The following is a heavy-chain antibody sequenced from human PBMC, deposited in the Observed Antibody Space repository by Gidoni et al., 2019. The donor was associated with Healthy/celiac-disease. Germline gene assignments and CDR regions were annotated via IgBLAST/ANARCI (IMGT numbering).Heavy chain of an antibody. CDR3: ARGGVISSHPFDY. CDR2: INAGNGNT. V-gene: IGHV1-3*01. Sequence: QVQLVQSGAEVKKPGASVKGSCKAAGYTVTSYAMHWVRQAPGQRLEWMGWINAGNGNTKYSQKFQGRVTITRDTSASTAYMELSSLRSADTAVYYCARGGVISSHPFDYWGQGTLVTVSS. CDR1: GYTVTSYA. D-gene: IGHD6-13*01. J-gene: IGHJ4*02.